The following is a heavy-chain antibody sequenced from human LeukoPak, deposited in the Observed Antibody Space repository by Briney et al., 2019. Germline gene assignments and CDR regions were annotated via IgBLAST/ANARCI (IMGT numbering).Heavy chain of an antibody. V-gene: IGHV4-4*02. CDR1: GGSLSSDW. D-gene: IGHD3-22*01. CDR2: VYLGGYT. CDR3: VGNGYYSVDY. Sequence: IPSGTLSLTCAVSGGSLSSDWWSWVRQSPEKGLEWIAEVYLGGYTNYNPSLMSRVTISIDQSKSQFSLMLTSVTAADTAVYYCVGNGYYSVDYWGKGTLVTVSS. J-gene: IGHJ4*02.